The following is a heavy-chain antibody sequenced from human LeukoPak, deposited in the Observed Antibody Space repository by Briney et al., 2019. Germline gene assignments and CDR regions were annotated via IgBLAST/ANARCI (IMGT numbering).Heavy chain of an antibody. V-gene: IGHV3-7*01. CDR2: LHADGNEK. CDR1: GFSISGYW. D-gene: IGHD5-12*01. J-gene: IGHJ4*02. Sequence: PGGSLRLSCAAYGFSISGYWMSWVRQAPGKGLEWVASLHADGNEKYIVHSVKGRFTVSRDNAKNSLYLQMNSLRVEDTAVYYCARGGYSFDYLGQGTLVTVSS. CDR3: ARGGYSFDY.